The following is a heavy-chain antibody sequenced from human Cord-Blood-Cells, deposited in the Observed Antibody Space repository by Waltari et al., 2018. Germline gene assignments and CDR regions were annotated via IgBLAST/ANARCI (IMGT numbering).Heavy chain of an antibody. CDR2: IIPIFGTA. Sequence: QVQLVQSGAEVKKPGSSVKVSCKASGGTFRSYAISWVRQAPGQGLEWMGGIIPIFGTANYAQKFQGRVTITADKSTSTAYMELSSLRSEDTAVYYCARVVSSGYYYYYGMDVWGQGTTVTVSS. CDR3: ARVVSSGYYYYYGMDV. J-gene: IGHJ6*02. D-gene: IGHD6-6*01. V-gene: IGHV1-69*06. CDR1: GGTFRSYA.